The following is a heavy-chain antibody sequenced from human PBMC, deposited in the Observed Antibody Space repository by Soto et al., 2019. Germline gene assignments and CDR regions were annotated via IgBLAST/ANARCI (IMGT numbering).Heavy chain of an antibody. Sequence: QVQLVQSGAEVKKPGSSVKVSCKASGGTFSSYAISWVRQAPGQGLEWMGGIIPISGTANYAQKFQGRVTITADESTSTAYVELSSLRSEDTAVYYCAISPGSRTSLAIEYYYYYGMNVWGHGTTVTVSS. J-gene: IGHJ6*02. CDR2: IIPISGTA. CDR3: AISPGSRTSLAIEYYYYYGMNV. D-gene: IGHD2-2*01. CDR1: GGTFSSYA. V-gene: IGHV1-69*01.